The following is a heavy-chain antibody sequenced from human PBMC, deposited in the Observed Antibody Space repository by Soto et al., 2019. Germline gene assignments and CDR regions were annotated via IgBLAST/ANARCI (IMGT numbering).Heavy chain of an antibody. Sequence: GESLKISCAASGFTFSSYWMSWVRQAPGKGLEWVANIKQDGSEKYYVDSVKGRFTISRDNAKNSLYLQMNSLRAEDTAVYSCAREAIYCSGGSCYSDYWGQGTLVTVSS. V-gene: IGHV3-7*03. CDR2: IKQDGSEK. D-gene: IGHD2-15*01. CDR3: AREAIYCSGGSCYSDY. CDR1: GFTFSSYW. J-gene: IGHJ4*02.